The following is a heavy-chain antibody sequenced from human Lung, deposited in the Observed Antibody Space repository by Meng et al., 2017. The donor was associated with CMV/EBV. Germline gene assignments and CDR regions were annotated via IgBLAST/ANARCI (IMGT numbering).Heavy chain of an antibody. CDR3: ARDGGGLYYFDY. Sequence: ASXXVSXKASGYTFTGYYMHWVRQAPGQGLEWMGWINPNSGGTNYAQKFQGRVTMTRDTSISTAYMELSRLRSDDTAVYYCARDGGGLYYFDYWGQGTVVTVSS. CDR2: INPNSGGT. V-gene: IGHV1-2*02. D-gene: IGHD2-15*01. J-gene: IGHJ4*02. CDR1: GYTFTGYY.